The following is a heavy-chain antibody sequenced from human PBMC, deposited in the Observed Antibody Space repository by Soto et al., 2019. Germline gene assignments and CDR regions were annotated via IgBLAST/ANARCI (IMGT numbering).Heavy chain of an antibody. CDR2: IYYSGST. Sequence: SETLSLTCTVSGGSISSGDYYWSWIRQPPGKGLEWIGYIYYSGSTYYNPSLKRRVTISVDTSKNQFSLKLSSVTAADTAVYYCARASSGYDFWPWFDPWGQGTLVTVSS. D-gene: IGHD5-12*01. V-gene: IGHV4-30-4*01. CDR3: ARASSGYDFWPWFDP. CDR1: GGSISSGDYY. J-gene: IGHJ5*02.